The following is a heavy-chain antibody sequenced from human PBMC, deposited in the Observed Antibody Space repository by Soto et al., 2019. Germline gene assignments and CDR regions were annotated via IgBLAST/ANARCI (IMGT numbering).Heavy chain of an antibody. CDR1: GFTFSSYS. CDR3: ARDQAVVVPAARNYGMDV. CDR2: ISSSSSYI. V-gene: IGHV3-21*01. Sequence: GGSLRLSCAASGFTFSSYSMNWVRQAPGKGLEWVSSISSSSSYIYYADSVKGRFTISRDNAKNSLYLQMNSLRAEDTAVYYCARDQAVVVPAARNYGMDVWGQGTTVTVSS. J-gene: IGHJ6*02. D-gene: IGHD2-2*01.